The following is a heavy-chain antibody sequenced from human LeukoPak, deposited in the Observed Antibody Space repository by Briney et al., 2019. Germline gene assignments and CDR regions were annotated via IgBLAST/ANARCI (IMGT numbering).Heavy chain of an antibody. CDR1: GGSISSYY. D-gene: IGHD5-18*01. CDR2: IYYSGST. CDR3: ARTAMAKGYYYYYYMDV. Sequence: SETLSLTCTVSGGSISSYYWSWIRQPPGKGLEWIGYIYYSGSTNYNPSLKSRVTISVDTSKNQFSLKLSSVTAADTAVYYCARTAMAKGYYYYYYMDVWGKGTTVTVSS. V-gene: IGHV4-59*01. J-gene: IGHJ6*03.